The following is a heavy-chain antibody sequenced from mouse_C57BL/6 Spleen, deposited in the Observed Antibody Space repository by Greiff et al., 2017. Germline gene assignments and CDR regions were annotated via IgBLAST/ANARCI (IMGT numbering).Heavy chain of an antibody. Sequence: EVKLVESGGGLVKPGGSLKLSCAASGFTFSDYGMHWVRQAPEKGLEWVAYISSGSSTIYYADTVKGRFTISRDNAKNTLFLHMTSLRSEDTAMYYCATPQSYYGSSPLPMDYWGQGTSVTVSS. CDR2: ISSGSSTI. CDR1: GFTFSDYG. CDR3: ATPQSYYGSSPLPMDY. J-gene: IGHJ4*01. D-gene: IGHD1-1*01. V-gene: IGHV5-17*01.